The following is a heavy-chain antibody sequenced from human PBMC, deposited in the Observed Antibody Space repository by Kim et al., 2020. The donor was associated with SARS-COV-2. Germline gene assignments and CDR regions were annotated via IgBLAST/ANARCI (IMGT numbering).Heavy chain of an antibody. CDR2: IYSGGST. J-gene: IGHJ3*02. D-gene: IGHD3-22*01. V-gene: IGHV3-53*01. CDR3: ARDNYYDSSGYYESHAFDI. CDR1: GFTVSSNY. Sequence: GGSLRLSCAASGFTVSSNYMSWVRQAPGKGLEWVSVIYSGGSTYYADSVKGRFTISRDNSKNTLYLQMNSLRAEDTAVYYCARDNYYDSSGYYESHAFDIWGQGTMVTVSS.